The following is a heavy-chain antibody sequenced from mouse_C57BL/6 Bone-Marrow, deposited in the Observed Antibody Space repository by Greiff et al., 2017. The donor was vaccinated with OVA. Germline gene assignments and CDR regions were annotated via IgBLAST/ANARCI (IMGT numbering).Heavy chain of an antibody. V-gene: IGHV1-5*01. CDR1: GYTFTSYW. J-gene: IGHJ4*01. Sequence: EVQLQQSGTVLARPGASVKMSCKTSGYTFTSYWMHWVKQRPGQGLEWIGAIYPGNSDTSYNQKFKGKAPLTAVTSASTAYMGLRSLTNEDSAVYYCTRDLTAVVGAMDYWGQGTSVTVSS. CDR2: IYPGNSDT. CDR3: TRDLTAVVGAMDY. D-gene: IGHD1-1*01.